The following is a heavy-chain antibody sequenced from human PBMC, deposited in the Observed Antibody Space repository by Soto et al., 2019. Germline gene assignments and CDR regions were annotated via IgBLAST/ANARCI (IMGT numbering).Heavy chain of an antibody. D-gene: IGHD2-21*02. CDR3: ARVGGTVTADWYFDL. V-gene: IGHV3-21*01. CDR2: ISSSSSYM. J-gene: IGHJ2*01. CDR1: GFTFSSYS. Sequence: EVQLVESGGGLVKPGGSLRLSCAASGFTFSSYSMNWVRQAPGKGLEWVSSISSSSSYMYYADSVKGRFTISRDNAKNSLYLQMNSLRAEDTAVYYCARVGGTVTADWYFDLWGRGTLVTVSS.